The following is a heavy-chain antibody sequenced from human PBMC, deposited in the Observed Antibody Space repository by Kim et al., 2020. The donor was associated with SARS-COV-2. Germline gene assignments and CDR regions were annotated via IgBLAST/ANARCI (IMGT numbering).Heavy chain of an antibody. V-gene: IGHV3-21*01. CDR3: ARAQPWNGCSGGSCYSLDY. Sequence: GGSLRLSCAASGFTFSSYSMNWVRQAPGKGLEWVSSISSSSSYIYYADSVKGRFTISRDNAKNSLYLQMNSLRAEDTAVYYCARAQPWNGCSGGSCYSLDYWGQGTLLTVSS. CDR1: GFTFSSYS. J-gene: IGHJ4*02. CDR2: ISSSSSYI. D-gene: IGHD2-15*01.